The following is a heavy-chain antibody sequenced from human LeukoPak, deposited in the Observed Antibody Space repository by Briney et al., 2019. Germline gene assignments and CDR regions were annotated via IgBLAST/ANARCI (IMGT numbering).Heavy chain of an antibody. CDR2: IVVHGTTA. Sequence: PGGSLRLSCAPSGFTFTNYEMNWVRQAPRKGLEWVAYIVVHGTTAYYADSVRGRFTISRDNAKNSLHLQMDSLRVEDTGIYYCARAHSYREGFDNWGQGTLVTVSS. V-gene: IGHV3-48*03. D-gene: IGHD3-10*01. CDR1: GFTFTNYE. J-gene: IGHJ4*02. CDR3: ARAHSYREGFDN.